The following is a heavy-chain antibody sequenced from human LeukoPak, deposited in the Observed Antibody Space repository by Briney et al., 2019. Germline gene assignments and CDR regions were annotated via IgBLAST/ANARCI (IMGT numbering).Heavy chain of an antibody. CDR3: ARVAYSNSYEGDFDY. D-gene: IGHD4-11*01. J-gene: IGHJ4*02. Sequence: SVKVSCKASGGTFSSNAISWVRQAPGQGLEWMGGIIPIFGTANYAQKFQGRVTITTDESTSTAYMELSSLRSEDTAVYYCARVAYSNSYEGDFDYWGQGTLVTVSS. CDR2: IIPIFGTA. V-gene: IGHV1-69*05. CDR1: GGTFSSNA.